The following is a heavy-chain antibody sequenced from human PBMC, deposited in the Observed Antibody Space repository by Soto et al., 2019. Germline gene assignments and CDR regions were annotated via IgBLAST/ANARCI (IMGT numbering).Heavy chain of an antibody. Sequence: GGSLRLSCAASGFTFSSYAMSWVRQAPGKWLEWVSAISGSGGSTYYADSVKGRFTISRDNSKNTLYLQMNSLRAEDTAVYYCVTKGTAFDIWGQGTMVTVSS. CDR3: VTKGTAFDI. J-gene: IGHJ3*02. CDR1: GFTFSSYA. CDR2: ISGSGGST. V-gene: IGHV3-23*01.